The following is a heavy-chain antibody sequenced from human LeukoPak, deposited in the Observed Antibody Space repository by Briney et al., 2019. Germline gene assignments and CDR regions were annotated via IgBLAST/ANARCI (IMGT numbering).Heavy chain of an antibody. V-gene: IGHV3-21*04. Sequence: KPGGSLRLSCAASGFTFSSYNMNWVRQAPGKGLEWVSSISSRSNYIYLADSLKGRFTISRDNSKNTLYLQMNSLRAEDTAAYHCAKGRNEDGDAALNYWGQGTLVTVSS. CDR2: ISSRSNYI. CDR1: GFTFSSYN. CDR3: AKGRNEDGDAALNY. J-gene: IGHJ4*02. D-gene: IGHD4-17*01.